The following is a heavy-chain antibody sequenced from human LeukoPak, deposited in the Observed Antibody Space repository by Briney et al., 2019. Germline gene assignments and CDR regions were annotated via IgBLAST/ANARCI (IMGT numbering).Heavy chain of an antibody. CDR3: ARGAGYYDSSDYSPLHFDY. Sequence: SETLSLTCTVSGGSISSGDYYWSWIRQPPGKGLEWIGYIYYSGSTYYNPSLKSRVTISVDTSKNQFSLKLSSVTAADTAVYYCARGAGYYDSSDYSPLHFDYWGQGTLVTVSS. CDR2: IYYSGST. J-gene: IGHJ4*02. V-gene: IGHV4-30-4*01. CDR1: GGSISSGDYY. D-gene: IGHD3-22*01.